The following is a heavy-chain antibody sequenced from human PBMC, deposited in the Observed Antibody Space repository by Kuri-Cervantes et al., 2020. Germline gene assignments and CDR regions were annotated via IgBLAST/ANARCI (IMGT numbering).Heavy chain of an antibody. CDR1: RYTFTGYY. CDR2: INSNSCGT. V-gene: IGHV1-2*02. Sequence: ASVKVSCKASRYTFTGYYMHWVRQAPGQGLEWMGWINSNSCGTNYAQKFQGRVTMTRDTSISTAYMELSRLRSDDTAVYYCARDGVGDTAMAYYYYGMDVWGQGTTVTVSS. D-gene: IGHD5-18*01. J-gene: IGHJ6*02. CDR3: ARDGVGDTAMAYYYYGMDV.